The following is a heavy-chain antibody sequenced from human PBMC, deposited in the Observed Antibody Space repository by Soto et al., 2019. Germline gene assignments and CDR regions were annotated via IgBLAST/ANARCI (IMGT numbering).Heavy chain of an antibody. D-gene: IGHD6-13*01. Sequence: SETLSLTCTVSGGSISTFYWNWIRQPAGKGLEWIGRIDTSGNTNFNPSLKSRVTMSVDTSKKQFSLKLTSVTAADTAVYYCARYSSNWFQTEGMDAWGLGTTVTVSS. V-gene: IGHV4-4*07. CDR1: GGSISTFY. J-gene: IGHJ6*02. CDR2: IDTSGNT. CDR3: ARYSSNWFQTEGMDA.